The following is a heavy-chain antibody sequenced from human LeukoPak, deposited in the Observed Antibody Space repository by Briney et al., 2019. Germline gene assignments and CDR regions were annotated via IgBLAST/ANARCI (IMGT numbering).Heavy chain of an antibody. V-gene: IGHV3-74*01. CDR2: INTDESKI. J-gene: IGHJ4*02. CDR1: GFTFSSHW. CDR3: ARGGLFKYFFDY. Sequence: GGSLRLSCAASGFTFSSHWMHWVRHTPGKGLVWVSRINTDESKINHADSVKGRFTISRDNAKNMLYLQMNSLRAEDTAVYYCARGGLFKYFFDYWGQGTPVTVSS. D-gene: IGHD2-15*01.